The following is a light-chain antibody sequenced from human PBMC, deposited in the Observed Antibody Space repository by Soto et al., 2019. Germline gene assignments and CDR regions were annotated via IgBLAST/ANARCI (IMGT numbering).Light chain of an antibody. CDR3: SSYAGSSNV. V-gene: IGLV2-8*01. Sequence: QSALTQPPSASGSPGQSVAISCTGTSSDVVGYNSVSWYQQHPGKAPKLQIYELNNRPSGVPDRFSGSKSGNTASLTVSGLQAEDEADYYCSSYAGSSNVFGTGTKVTVL. CDR2: ELN. J-gene: IGLJ1*01. CDR1: SSDVVGYNS.